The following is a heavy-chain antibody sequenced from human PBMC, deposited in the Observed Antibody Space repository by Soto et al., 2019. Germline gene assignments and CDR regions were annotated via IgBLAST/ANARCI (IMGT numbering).Heavy chain of an antibody. D-gene: IGHD2-15*01. CDR1: GGSISSGGYY. CDR2: IYYSGST. CDR3: ARAPFLGVVVVAATPQDAFDI. Sequence: SETLSLTCTVSGGSISSGGYYWSWIRQHPGKGLEWIGYIYYSGSTYYNPSLKSRVTISVDTSKNQFSLKLSSVTAADTAVYYCARAPFLGVVVVAATPQDAFDIWGQGTMVT. V-gene: IGHV4-31*03. J-gene: IGHJ3*02.